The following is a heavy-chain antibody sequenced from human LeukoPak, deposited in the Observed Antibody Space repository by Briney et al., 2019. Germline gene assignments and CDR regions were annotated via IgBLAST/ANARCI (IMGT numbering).Heavy chain of an antibody. CDR2: INPNSGGT. V-gene: IGHV1-2*02. D-gene: IGHD3-9*01. CDR1: GYTFTGYY. CDR3: ARDLTYYDILTGHHGAFDI. Sequence: ASVKVSCKASGYTFTGYYVHWVRQAPGQGLEWMGWINPNSGGTNYAQKFQGRVTMTRDTSISTAYMELSRLRSDDTAVYYCARDLTYYDILTGHHGAFDIWGQGTMVTVSS. J-gene: IGHJ3*02.